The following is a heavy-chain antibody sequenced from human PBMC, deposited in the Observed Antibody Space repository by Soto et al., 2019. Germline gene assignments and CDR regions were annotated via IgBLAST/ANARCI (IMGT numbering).Heavy chain of an antibody. CDR1: GFTFSSYA. CDR2: ISYDGSNK. CDR3: ARPNKNWKGAFDI. V-gene: IGHV3-30-3*01. Sequence: QVQLVESGGGVVQPGRSLRLSCAASGFTFSSYAMHWVRQAPGKGLEWVAVISYDGSNKYYADSVKGRFTISRDNSKNTLYLQMNSLRAEDTAVYYCARPNKNWKGAFDIWGQGTMVTVSS. J-gene: IGHJ3*02. D-gene: IGHD1-1*01.